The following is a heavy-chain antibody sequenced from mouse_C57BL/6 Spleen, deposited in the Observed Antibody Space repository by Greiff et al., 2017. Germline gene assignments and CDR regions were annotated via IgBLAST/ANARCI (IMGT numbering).Heavy chain of an antibody. D-gene: IGHD2-3*01. J-gene: IGHJ4*01. V-gene: IGHV5-17*01. CDR1: GFTFSDYG. CDR2: ISSGSSTI. CDR3: AGCSHDGYYVMDY. Sequence: EVHLVESGGGLVKPGGSLKLSCAASGFTFSDYGMHWVRQAPEKGLEWVAYISSGSSTIYYADTVKGRFTISRDNAKNTLFLQMTSLRSEDTAMYYCAGCSHDGYYVMDYWGQGTSVTVSS.